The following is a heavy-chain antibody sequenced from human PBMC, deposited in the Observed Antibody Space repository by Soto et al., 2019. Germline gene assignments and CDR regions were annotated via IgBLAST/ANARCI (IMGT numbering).Heavy chain of an antibody. D-gene: IGHD3-3*01. CDR1: GGSVIRGSYY. J-gene: IGHJ5*02. CDR2: IYYSGST. Sequence: PSETLSVSCTVSGGSVIRGSYYWSWILQPPGKGLEWIGYIYYSGSTNYNPSLKRRVTISVDTSKNQFSLKLSSVTAADTAVYYCAREYYDPEAFDPWGQGTLVTVSS. V-gene: IGHV4-61*01. CDR3: AREYYDPEAFDP.